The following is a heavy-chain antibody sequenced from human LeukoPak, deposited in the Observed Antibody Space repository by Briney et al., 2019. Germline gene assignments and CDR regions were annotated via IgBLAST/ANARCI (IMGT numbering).Heavy chain of an antibody. V-gene: IGHV4-59*01. CDR2: IYYSGST. CDR3: ARGVNSGYFDY. Sequence: SETLSPTCTVSGGSISSYYWSWIRQPPGKGLEWIGYIYYSGSTNYNPSLKSRVTISVDTSKSQFSLKLSSVTAADTAVYYCARGVNSGYFDYCGQGTLVAVSS. J-gene: IGHJ4*02. CDR1: GGSISSYY. D-gene: IGHD1-26*01.